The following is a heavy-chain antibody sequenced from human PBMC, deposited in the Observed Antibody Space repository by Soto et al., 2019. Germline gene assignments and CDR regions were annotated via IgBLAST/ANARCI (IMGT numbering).Heavy chain of an antibody. CDR2: IFSSGGT. Sequence: PSETLSLTCTVSGGSISSSSLQWVWIRQPPGRGLDWVGSIFSSGGTSYNPSLKSRVTISVRTSHNQFSLKLSSVTAADTAVYYCARQYYYGSGRQIDYWGQGTLVTVSS. V-gene: IGHV4-39*01. CDR3: ARQYYYGSGRQIDY. CDR1: GGSISSSSLQ. D-gene: IGHD3-10*01. J-gene: IGHJ4*02.